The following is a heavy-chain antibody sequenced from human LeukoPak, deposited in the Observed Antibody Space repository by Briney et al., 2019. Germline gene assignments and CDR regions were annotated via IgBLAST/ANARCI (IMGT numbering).Heavy chain of an antibody. V-gene: IGHV3-7*03. CDR3: ARDGPYSSYDY. CDR1: GFPFSNAW. Sequence: GGSLRLSCAASGFPFSNAWMNWVRQAPGKGLEWVANIKQDGSEKYYVDSVKGRFTISRDNAKNSLYLQMNSLRAEDTAVYYCARDGPYSSYDYWGQGTLVTVSS. D-gene: IGHD6-19*01. CDR2: IKQDGSEK. J-gene: IGHJ4*02.